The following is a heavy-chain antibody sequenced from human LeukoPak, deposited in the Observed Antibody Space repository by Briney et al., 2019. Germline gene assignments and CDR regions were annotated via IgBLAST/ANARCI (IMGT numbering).Heavy chain of an antibody. CDR2: INPNSGGT. Sequence: ASVKVSCKASGYTFTGYYMHWVRQAPGQGLEWMGWINPNSGGTNYAQKLQGRVTMTTDTSTSTAYMELRSLRSDDTAVYYCARALDYYDSSGYYYVDWGQGTLVTVSS. D-gene: IGHD3-22*01. V-gene: IGHV1-2*02. CDR3: ARALDYYDSSGYYYVD. CDR1: GYTFTGYY. J-gene: IGHJ4*02.